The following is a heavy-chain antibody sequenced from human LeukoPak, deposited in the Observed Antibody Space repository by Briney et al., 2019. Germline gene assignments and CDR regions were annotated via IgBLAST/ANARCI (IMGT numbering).Heavy chain of an antibody. CDR1: GYTFSSFA. CDR3: ARDRTVLMVYALYFDY. CDR2: MNESGDRT. D-gene: IGHD2-8*01. V-gene: IGHV3-23*01. Sequence: GGSLRLSCAASGYTFSSFAMTWVRQAPGKGLEWLSGMNESGDRTYYGDSVKGRFTISRDNSKNTLYLQMNSLRAEDTAVYYCARDRTVLMVYALYFDYWGQGTLVTVSS. J-gene: IGHJ4*02.